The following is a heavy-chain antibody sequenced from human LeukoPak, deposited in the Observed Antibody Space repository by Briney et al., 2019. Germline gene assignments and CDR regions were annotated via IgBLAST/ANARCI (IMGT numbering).Heavy chain of an antibody. J-gene: IGHJ4*02. CDR2: IYYSGST. D-gene: IGHD3-22*01. Sequence: KSSETLFLTCTVSGGSISSGGYYWSWIRQHPGQGLEWIGYIYYSGSTYYNPSLKSRVTISVDTSKNQFSLKLSSVTAADTAVYYCARGYDSSRRYYFDYWGQGTLVTVSS. CDR3: ARGYDSSRRYYFDY. CDR1: GGSISSGGYY. V-gene: IGHV4-31*03.